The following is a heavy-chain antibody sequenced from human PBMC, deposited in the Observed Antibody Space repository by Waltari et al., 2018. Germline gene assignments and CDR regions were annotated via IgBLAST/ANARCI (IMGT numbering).Heavy chain of an antibody. D-gene: IGHD6-6*01. Sequence: QVQLQQWGAGLLKPSETLSLTCAVYGGSFSGYYWSWIRQPPGKGLEWIGEINHSGSTNYNPSRKSRVTISVDTSKNQFSLKLSSVTAADTAVYYCASHRIAARFWFDPWGQGTLVTVSS. V-gene: IGHV4-34*01. J-gene: IGHJ5*02. CDR2: INHSGST. CDR1: GGSFSGYY. CDR3: ASHRIAARFWFDP.